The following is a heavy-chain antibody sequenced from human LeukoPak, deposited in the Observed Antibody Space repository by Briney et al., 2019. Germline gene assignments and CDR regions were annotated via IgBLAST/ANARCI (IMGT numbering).Heavy chain of an antibody. J-gene: IGHJ6*03. V-gene: IGHV1-18*01. Sequence: GASVKVSCKASGYTFTSYGISWVRQAPGQGLEWMGWISAYNGNTNYAQKLQGRVTMTTDTSTSTAYMELRSLRSDDTAVYYCARDRNWNDDYYYYMDVWGKGTTVTVSS. CDR3: ARDRNWNDDYYYYMDV. CDR1: GYTFTSYG. CDR2: ISAYNGNT. D-gene: IGHD1-20*01.